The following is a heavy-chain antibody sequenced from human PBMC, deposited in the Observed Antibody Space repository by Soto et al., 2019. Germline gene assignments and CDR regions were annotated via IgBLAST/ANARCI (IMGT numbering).Heavy chain of an antibody. J-gene: IGHJ6*04. Sequence: PSETLSLTCAVSGGSISSSNWWSWVRQPPGKGLEWIGEIYHSGSTNYNPSLKSRVTISVDKSKNQFSLKLSSVTAADTAVYYCAGSGYYHNSGMDVWGKGTTVTVSS. CDR2: IYHSGST. D-gene: IGHD3-22*01. CDR3: AGSGYYHNSGMDV. CDR1: GGSISSSNW. V-gene: IGHV4-4*02.